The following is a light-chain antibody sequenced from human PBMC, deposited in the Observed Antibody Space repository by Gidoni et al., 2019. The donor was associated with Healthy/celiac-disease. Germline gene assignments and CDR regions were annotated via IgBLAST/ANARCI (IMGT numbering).Light chain of an antibody. J-gene: IGKJ2*01. V-gene: IGKV1-39*01. CDR2: AAS. Sequence: DIQMTQAPSSLSASVGDRVTITCRASQSISSYLNWYQQKPGKATKLLIYAASSLQSGVPSRFSGSGSGTDFTLTISSLQPEDFATYYCQQSYSTPQTFGQGTKLEI. CDR3: QQSYSTPQT. CDR1: QSISSY.